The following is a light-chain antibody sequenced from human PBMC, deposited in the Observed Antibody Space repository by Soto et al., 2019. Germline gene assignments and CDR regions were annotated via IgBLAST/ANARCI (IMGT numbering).Light chain of an antibody. CDR2: ETS. J-gene: IGKJ2*01. Sequence: EIVMTQSPDTVSVSPGEGAELSCRASQSVGTRVAWYQQKFGQPPRLLIYETSTRANGIPARFSGRGSGTDFTLSISSLQPGDVGIYSCQQYSISYTFGQGTKLEIK. V-gene: IGKV3-15*01. CDR1: QSVGTR. CDR3: QQYSISYT.